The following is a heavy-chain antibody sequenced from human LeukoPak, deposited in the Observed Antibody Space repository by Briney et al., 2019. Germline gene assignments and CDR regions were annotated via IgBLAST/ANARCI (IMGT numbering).Heavy chain of an antibody. CDR2: LNTDMSST. V-gene: IGHV3-74*01. J-gene: IGHJ4*02. CDR1: GFTFSDYW. CDR3: ARDLSHCSGGSCYSAHFDY. Sequence: GGSLRLSCVASGFTFSDYWMHWVRQAPGKGLVWVSRLNTDMSSTIYTDSVKGRFTISRDNAKNTLYLQMNSLRAEDTAVYYCARDLSHCSGGSCYSAHFDYWGLGTQVTVSS. D-gene: IGHD2-15*01.